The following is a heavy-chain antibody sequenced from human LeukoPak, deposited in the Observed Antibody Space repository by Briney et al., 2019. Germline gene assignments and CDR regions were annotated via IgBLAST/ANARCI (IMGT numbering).Heavy chain of an antibody. V-gene: IGHV4-31*03. CDR2: IHYTGSI. CDR3: ARGVDRTKIYS. J-gene: IGHJ4*02. CDR1: DDSLSSGTYY. D-gene: IGHD5-12*01. Sequence: PSETLSLTCTVSDDSLSSGTYYWNWIRLYPGKGLGWIGCIHYTGSIYYNPSLKSRVTISVDTSKNQFSLNVNSVTAADTAVYYCARGVDRTKIYSWGQGTLVTVSS.